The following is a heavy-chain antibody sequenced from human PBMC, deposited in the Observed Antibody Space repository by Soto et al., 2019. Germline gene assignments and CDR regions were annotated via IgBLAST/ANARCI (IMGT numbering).Heavy chain of an antibody. J-gene: IGHJ4*02. CDR2: INSDGSTT. D-gene: IGHD1-26*01. CDR3: ANFYSGSYSTY. CDR1: GFTLSNYW. Sequence: GGSLRLSCAASGFTLSNYWMHWVRQAPGKGLVWVSRINSDGSTTNYADSVKGRFTISRDNAKNTLYLEMNSLRAEDTAVYYCANFYSGSYSTYWGQVTLVTVSS. V-gene: IGHV3-74*01.